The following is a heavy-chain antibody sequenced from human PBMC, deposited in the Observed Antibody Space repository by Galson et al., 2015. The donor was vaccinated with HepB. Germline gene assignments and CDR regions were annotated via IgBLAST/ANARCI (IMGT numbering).Heavy chain of an antibody. V-gene: IGHV3-30*18. CDR1: GFTFSSYG. CDR2: ISYDGSNK. D-gene: IGHD4-23*01. Sequence: SLRLSCAASGFTFSSYGLHWVRPAPGKGLEWVAVISYDGSNKYYADSVKGRFTISGDNSKNTLYLQMNSLRAEDTAAYYCAKDQGGNSLSDAFDIWGQGTMVTVSS. CDR3: AKDQGGNSLSDAFDI. J-gene: IGHJ3*02.